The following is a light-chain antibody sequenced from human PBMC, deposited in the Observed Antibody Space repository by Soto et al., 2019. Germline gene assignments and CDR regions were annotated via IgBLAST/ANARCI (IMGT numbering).Light chain of an antibody. CDR1: QSVRSNY. CDR3: QQYAISPLT. CDR2: GAS. J-gene: IGKJ4*01. V-gene: IGKV3-20*01. Sequence: EIVLTQSPGTLSLSSGESATLSCRASQSVRSNYLAWYQQKPGQAPRLLIYGASSRATGIPDRFGGSGSGTDFTLTSSRLEPEDFAVYYCQQYAISPLTFGGGTTLEIK.